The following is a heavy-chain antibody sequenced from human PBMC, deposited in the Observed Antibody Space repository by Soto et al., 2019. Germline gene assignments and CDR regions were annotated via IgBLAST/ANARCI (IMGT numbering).Heavy chain of an antibody. D-gene: IGHD4-4*01. CDR1: GSTFSSYW. Sequence: EVQLVESGGGLVQPGGSLRLPCAPPGSTFSSYWNHWFRQLPGKGLEWVSRIKGDGTTTNYADSVRGRSPISRDNAKNTLSLQKNSPTVDDTAVYYCARGLQSQFVLDVWCQGTTASVSS. CDR2: IKGDGTTT. J-gene: IGHJ6*02. V-gene: IGHV3-74*01. CDR3: ARGLQSQFVLDV.